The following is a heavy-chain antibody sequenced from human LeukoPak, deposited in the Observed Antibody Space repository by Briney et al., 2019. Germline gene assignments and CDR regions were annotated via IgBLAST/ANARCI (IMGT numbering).Heavy chain of an antibody. CDR3: AREHVDLFPY. CDR1: GDSISSGDAY. V-gene: IGHV4-61*02. Sequence: PSETLSLTCTVSGDSISSGDAYWSWIRQPAGKRLEWIGRIYTGGSTNYNPSLKSRVTLSIDTSKNQFSLKLSSVTAADTAVYYCAREHVDLFPYWGQGTLVTVSS. J-gene: IGHJ4*02. CDR2: IYTGGST. D-gene: IGHD5-12*01.